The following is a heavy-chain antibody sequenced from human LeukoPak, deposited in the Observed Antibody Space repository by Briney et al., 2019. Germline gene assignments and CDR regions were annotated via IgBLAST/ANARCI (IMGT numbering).Heavy chain of an antibody. CDR2: IKHDGSET. CDR3: ARDSGPGSALHLWFGNVPYYFDY. V-gene: IGHV3-7*01. CDR1: GFTFTTYC. Sequence: GGSLRLSCAASGFTFTTYCMNWVRQAPGKGLEWVANIKHDGSETNYVDSVKGRFTISRDNAANTLFLQMNSLRADDTAVYYCARDSGPGSALHLWFGNVPYYFDYWGQGSLVTVSS. J-gene: IGHJ4*02. D-gene: IGHD3-10*01.